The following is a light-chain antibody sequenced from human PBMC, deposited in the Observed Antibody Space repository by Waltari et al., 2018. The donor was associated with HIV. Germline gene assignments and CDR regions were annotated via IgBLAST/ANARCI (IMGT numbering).Light chain of an antibody. J-gene: IGLJ2*01. Sequence: QSALTQPASVSGSPGQSTTTSCTGTSSDIGDFYYVTWYQHHQGRAPKLIIWDVSHRPAGVSDRFSGSKSGNSASLTISGLQAEDEADYYCNSYTTIITLAVFGGGTKLTVL. V-gene: IGLV2-14*03. CDR3: NSYTTIITLAV. CDR1: SSDIGDFYY. CDR2: DVS.